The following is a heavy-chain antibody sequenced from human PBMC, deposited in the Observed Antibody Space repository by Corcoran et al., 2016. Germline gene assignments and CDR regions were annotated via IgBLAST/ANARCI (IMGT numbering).Heavy chain of an antibody. V-gene: IGHV4-39*07. CDR3: ARERVLRYDSGKAYYYYGMDV. Sequence: QLQLQESGPGLVKPSETLSLTCTVSGGSISSSSYYWGWIRQPPGKGLEWIGSIYYSGSTYYNPSLKSRVTISVDTSKNQFSLKLSSVTAADTAVYYCARERVLRYDSGKAYYYYGMDVWGQGTTVTVSS. D-gene: IGHD3-9*01. CDR1: GGSISSSSYY. CDR2: IYYSGST. J-gene: IGHJ6*02.